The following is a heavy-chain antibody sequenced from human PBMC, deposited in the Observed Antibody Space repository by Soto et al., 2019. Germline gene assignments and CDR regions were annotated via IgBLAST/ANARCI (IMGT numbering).Heavy chain of an antibody. J-gene: IGHJ4*02. CDR3: VKEGYMRSDWYGQFDY. CDR1: GFTFNSYA. CDR2: ISSYGADR. Sequence: GGSLRLSCSASGFTFNSYAMHWVRQAPGKGLEFVSAISSYGADRYYADSVKGRFAISRDNSKNTLYLQMSSLRAEDTALYYCVKEGYMRSDWYGQFDYWGQGALVTVSS. V-gene: IGHV3-64D*06. D-gene: IGHD6-19*01.